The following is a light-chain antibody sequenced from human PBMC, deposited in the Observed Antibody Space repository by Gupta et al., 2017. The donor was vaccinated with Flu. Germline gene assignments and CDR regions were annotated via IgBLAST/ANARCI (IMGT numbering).Light chain of an antibody. CDR1: QSISSW. Sequence: DIPTAQSPATLSGSVGDRVTITCRASQSISSWLAWYQQKPGKAPKLLIYKASSLESGVPSRFSGSGSGTEFTLTISSLQPDDFATYYCQQYNSYSTFGQGTKLEIK. CDR2: KAS. J-gene: IGKJ2*01. V-gene: IGKV1-5*03. CDR3: QQYNSYST.